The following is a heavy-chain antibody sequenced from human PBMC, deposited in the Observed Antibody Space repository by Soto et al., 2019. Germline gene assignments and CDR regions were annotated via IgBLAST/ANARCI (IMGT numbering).Heavy chain of an antibody. CDR1: GGTFRGYA. D-gene: IGHD3-22*01. CDR3: ARGYDVNSELDY. J-gene: IGHJ4*02. CDR2: ILPTSDTP. V-gene: IGHV1-69*13. Sequence: SVKVSCKATGGTFRGYAISWVRQAPGQGLEWSGGILPTSDTPNYAQKFQARVTLTADDSTNTAYMELRGLRSGDTAVYYCARGYDVNSELDYWGQGTLVTVSS.